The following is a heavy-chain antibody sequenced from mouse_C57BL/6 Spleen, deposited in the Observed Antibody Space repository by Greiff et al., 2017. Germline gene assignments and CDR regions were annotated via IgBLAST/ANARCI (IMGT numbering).Heavy chain of an antibody. D-gene: IGHD1-1*01. CDR3: ARGYYGSSPHYYAMDY. CDR2: IYPGSGST. CDR1: GYTFTGYW. J-gene: IGHJ4*01. V-gene: IGHV1-55*01. Sequence: QVQLQQPGAELVKPGASVKMSCKASGYTFTGYWITWVKQRPGQGLEWIGDIYPGSGSTNYNEKFKSKATLTVDTSSSTAYMQLSSLTSEDSAVYYCARGYYGSSPHYYAMDYWDQGTSVTGSS.